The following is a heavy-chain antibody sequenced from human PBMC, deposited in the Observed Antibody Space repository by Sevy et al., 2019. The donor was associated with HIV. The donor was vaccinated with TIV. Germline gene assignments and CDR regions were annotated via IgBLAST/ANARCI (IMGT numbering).Heavy chain of an antibody. D-gene: IGHD3-3*01. J-gene: IGHJ6*02. V-gene: IGHV3-74*01. Sequence: GGSLRLSCEVSGFTFSKYWMHWVRQAPGKGLVWVSRINGDGNSPIYADSVKGRFTISRDNAKNKLFLQMNSLRAEDTAVYYCAREGVDFWSGPVDYYYGMDVWGQGTTVTVSS. CDR1: GFTFSKYW. CDR3: AREGVDFWSGPVDYYYGMDV. CDR2: INGDGNSP.